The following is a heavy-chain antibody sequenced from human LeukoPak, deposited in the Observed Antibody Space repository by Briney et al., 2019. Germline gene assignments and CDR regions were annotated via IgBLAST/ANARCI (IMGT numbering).Heavy chain of an antibody. CDR2: INWNGGST. Sequence: GGSLRLSCAASGFAFDDYGMSWVRQAPGKGLEWVSGINWNGGSTGYADSVKGRFTIPRDNAKNSLYLQMNSLRAEDTALYYCAREGAYVYYDFWSGYKDYWGQGTLVTVSS. V-gene: IGHV3-20*04. D-gene: IGHD3-3*01. CDR3: AREGAYVYYDFWSGYKDY. J-gene: IGHJ4*02. CDR1: GFAFDDYG.